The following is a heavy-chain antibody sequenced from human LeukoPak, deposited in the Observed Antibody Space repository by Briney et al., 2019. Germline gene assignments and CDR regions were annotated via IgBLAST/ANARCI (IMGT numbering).Heavy chain of an antibody. D-gene: IGHD2-2*01. CDR2: INHSGST. CDR1: GGSFSGYY. Sequence: SETLSLTCAVYGGSFSGYYWSWIRQPPGKGLEWIGEINHSGSTNYNPSLKSRVTISVDTSKNQFSLKLSSVTAADTAVYYCARILVVVPAASTFDSWGQGPLVPVSS. V-gene: IGHV4-34*01. J-gene: IGHJ4*02. CDR3: ARILVVVPAASTFDS.